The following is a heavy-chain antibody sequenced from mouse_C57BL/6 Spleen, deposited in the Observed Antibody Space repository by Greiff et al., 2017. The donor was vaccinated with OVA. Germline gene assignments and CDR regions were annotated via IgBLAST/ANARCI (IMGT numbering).Heavy chain of an antibody. CDR3: ARWGITTPSYYYAMDY. CDR2: INPSNGGT. J-gene: IGHJ4*01. D-gene: IGHD1-1*01. V-gene: IGHV1-53*01. CDR1: GYTFTSYW. Sequence: VQLQQPGTELVKPGASVKLSCKASGYTFTSYWMHWVKQRPGQGLEWIGNINPSNGGTNYNEKFKSKATLTVDKSSSTAYMQLSSLTSEDSAVYYCARWGITTPSYYYAMDYWGQGTSVTVSS.